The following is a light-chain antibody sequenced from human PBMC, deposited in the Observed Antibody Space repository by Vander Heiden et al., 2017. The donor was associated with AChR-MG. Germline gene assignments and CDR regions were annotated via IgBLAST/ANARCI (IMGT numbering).Light chain of an antibody. CDR1: QSVSNR. CDR3: QQYNTWPPYT. V-gene: IGKV3-15*01. J-gene: IGKJ2*01. Sequence: EIVMTQSPATLSVSPGERVTLSCRASQSVSNRLAWYQQKPGQAPRLLIYDASTRATGIPARFSGSGSGTEFTLTISSLQSEDFAVYYCQQYNTWPPYTFGQGTKLEIK. CDR2: DAS.